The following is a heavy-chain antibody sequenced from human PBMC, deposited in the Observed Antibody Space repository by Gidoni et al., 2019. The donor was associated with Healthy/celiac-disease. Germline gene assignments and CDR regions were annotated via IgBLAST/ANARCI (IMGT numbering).Heavy chain of an antibody. CDR3: AGGITMVRGVILGLRP. J-gene: IGHJ5*02. CDR2: IYYSGST. D-gene: IGHD3-10*01. Sequence: GYIYYSGSTYYNPSLKSRVTISVDTSKNQFSLKLSSVTAADTAVYYCAGGITMVRGVILGLRPWGQGTLVTVSS. V-gene: IGHV4-31*02.